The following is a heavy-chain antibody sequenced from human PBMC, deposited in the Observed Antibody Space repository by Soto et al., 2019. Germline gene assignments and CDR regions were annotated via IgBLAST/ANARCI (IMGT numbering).Heavy chain of an antibody. CDR2: IYYSGST. CDR3: ARSSGWYSGWFDP. Sequence: PSETLSLTCTVSGGSISSYYWSWIRQPPGKGLEWIGYIYYSGSTNYNPSPKSRVTISVDTSKNQFSLKLSSVTAADTAVYYCARSSGWYSGWFDPWGQGTLVTVS. J-gene: IGHJ5*02. CDR1: GGSISSYY. D-gene: IGHD6-19*01. V-gene: IGHV4-59*01.